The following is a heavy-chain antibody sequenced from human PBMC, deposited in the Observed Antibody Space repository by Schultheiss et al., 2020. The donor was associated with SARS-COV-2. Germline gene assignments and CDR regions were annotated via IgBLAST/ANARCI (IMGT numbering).Heavy chain of an antibody. Sequence: GSLRLSCAASGFTFSTYAMGWVRQAPGKGLEWVSVISSSGSTTFYADSVKGRFTISRDNSKNTLYLQMNSLRAEDTAVYFCAKDLKSGNYYTPFDYWGQGTLVTVSS. CDR2: ISSSGSTT. D-gene: IGHD1-26*01. CDR1: GFTFSTYA. V-gene: IGHV3-23*01. CDR3: AKDLKSGNYYTPFDY. J-gene: IGHJ4*02.